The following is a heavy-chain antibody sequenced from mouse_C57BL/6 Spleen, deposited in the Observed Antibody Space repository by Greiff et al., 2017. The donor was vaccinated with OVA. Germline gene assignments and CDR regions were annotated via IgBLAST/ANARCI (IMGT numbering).Heavy chain of an antibody. CDR3: AREEYYFDY. J-gene: IGHJ2*01. Sequence: EESGPGLVKPSQSLSLTCSVTGYSITSGYYWNWIRQFPGNKLEWMGYISYDGSNNYNPSLKNRISITRDTSKNQFFLKLNSVTTEDTATYYCAREEYYFDYWGQGTTLTVSS. CDR1: GYSITSGYY. V-gene: IGHV3-6*01. CDR2: ISYDGSN.